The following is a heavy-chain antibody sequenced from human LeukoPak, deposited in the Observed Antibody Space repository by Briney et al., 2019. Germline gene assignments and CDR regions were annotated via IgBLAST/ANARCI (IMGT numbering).Heavy chain of an antibody. V-gene: IGHV4-39*07. D-gene: IGHD4-17*01. J-gene: IGHJ4*02. CDR3: ARGHDYGDYLLDY. CDR1: GGSISSSSYY. Sequence: SETLSLTCTVSGGSISSSSYYWGWIRQPPGKGLEWIGSIYYSGSTYYNPSLKSRVTISVDTSKNQFSLKLSSVTAADTAVYYCARGHDYGDYLLDYWGQGTLVTVSS. CDR2: IYYSGST.